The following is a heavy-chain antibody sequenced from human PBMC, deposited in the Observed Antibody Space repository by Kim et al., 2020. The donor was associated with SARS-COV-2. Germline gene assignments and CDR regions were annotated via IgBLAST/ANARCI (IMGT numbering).Heavy chain of an antibody. J-gene: IGHJ5*02. CDR1: GGSISSSSYY. Sequence: SETLSLTCTVSGGSISSSSYYWGWIRQPPGKGLEWIGSIYYSGSTYYNPSLKSRVTISVDTSKNQFSLKLSSVTAADTAVYYCARHVLLWFGELGPLDPWGQGTLVTVSS. CDR2: IYYSGST. V-gene: IGHV4-39*01. CDR3: ARHVLLWFGELGPLDP. D-gene: IGHD3-10*01.